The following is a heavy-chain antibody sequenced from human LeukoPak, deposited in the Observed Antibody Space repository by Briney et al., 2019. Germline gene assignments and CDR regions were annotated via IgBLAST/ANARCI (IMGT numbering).Heavy chain of an antibody. D-gene: IGHD2-2*01. CDR2: IIPILGIA. Sequence: GSSVKVSCKASGGTFSSYAISWVRQAPGQGLEWMGRIIPILGIANYAQKFQGRVTITADKSTSTAYMELSSLRSEDTAVYYCARGIVVVPAAGGMDVWGQGTTVTVSS. CDR3: ARGIVVVPAAGGMDV. CDR1: GGTFSSYA. J-gene: IGHJ6*02. V-gene: IGHV1-69*04.